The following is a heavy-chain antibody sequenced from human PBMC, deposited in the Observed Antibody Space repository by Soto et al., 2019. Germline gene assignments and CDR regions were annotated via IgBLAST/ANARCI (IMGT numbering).Heavy chain of an antibody. V-gene: IGHV1-18*01. CDR2: ISAYDGNT. J-gene: IGHJ6*03. D-gene: IGHD2-2*01. CDR3: ARLGVVVPAAMLGRAYYYYYMDV. Sequence: ASVKVSCKATGYTFTSYGISWVRQAPGEGVEWMGWISAYDGNTKYAEKLQGRVTMTTDTSTSTANMELRSLRSDDTAVYYCARLGVVVPAAMLGRAYYYYYMDVWGKGTTVTVSS. CDR1: GYTFTSYG.